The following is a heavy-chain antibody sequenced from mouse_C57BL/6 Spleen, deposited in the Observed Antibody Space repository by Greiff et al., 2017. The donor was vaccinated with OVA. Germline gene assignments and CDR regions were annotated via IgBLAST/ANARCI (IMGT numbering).Heavy chain of an antibody. V-gene: IGHV5-4*01. CDR1: GFTFSSYA. CDR3: ARDGPGVSTGGSFAY. CDR2: ISDGGSYT. J-gene: IGHJ3*01. D-gene: IGHD2-3*01. Sequence: EVQRVESGGGLVKPGGSLKLSCAASGFTFSSYAMSWVRQTPEKRLEWVATISDGGSYTYYPDNVKGRFTISRDNAKNNLYLQMSHLKSEDTAMYYCARDGPGVSTGGSFAYWGQGTLVTVSA.